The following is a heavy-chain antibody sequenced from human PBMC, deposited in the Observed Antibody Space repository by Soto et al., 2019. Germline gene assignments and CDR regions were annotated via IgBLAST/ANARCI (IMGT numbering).Heavy chain of an antibody. Sequence: GGSLRLSCAASGVTFSDSSINWVRQAPGKGLEWVSYISGSSKTIYYADSVKGRFTISRDNAKNSVYLQMNSLRDEDTAVYYCARDKKWAFDYWGQGALVTVSS. CDR2: ISGSSKTI. J-gene: IGHJ4*02. D-gene: IGHD1-26*01. V-gene: IGHV3-48*02. CDR1: GVTFSDSS. CDR3: ARDKKWAFDY.